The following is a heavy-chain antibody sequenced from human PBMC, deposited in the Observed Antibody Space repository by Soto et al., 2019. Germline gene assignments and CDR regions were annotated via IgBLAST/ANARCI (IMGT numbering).Heavy chain of an antibody. CDR1: GGSFSGYY. CDR3: ARRKDYYYGMDV. Sequence: SETLSLTCAVYGGSFSGYYWSWIRQPPGKGLEWIGEINHSGSTNYNPSLKSRVTITVDTSKNQFSLKLSSVTAADTAVYYCARRKDYYYGMDVWGQGTTVTVSS. CDR2: INHSGST. J-gene: IGHJ6*02. V-gene: IGHV4-34*01.